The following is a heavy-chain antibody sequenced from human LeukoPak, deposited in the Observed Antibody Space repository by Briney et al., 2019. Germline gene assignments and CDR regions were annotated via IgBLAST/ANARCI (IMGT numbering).Heavy chain of an antibody. J-gene: IGHJ4*02. Sequence: SETLSLTCAVSGASFSGYFWTWIRQPPEGGLEWIGEINQSGNTNYNVSLKSRVSISLDTSNNQLSLKLSSVTAADTAVYYCARGRSMARVDYWGQGTLVTVSS. CDR3: ARGRSMARVDY. D-gene: IGHD2/OR15-2a*01. CDR2: INQSGNT. CDR1: GASFSGYF. V-gene: IGHV4-34*01.